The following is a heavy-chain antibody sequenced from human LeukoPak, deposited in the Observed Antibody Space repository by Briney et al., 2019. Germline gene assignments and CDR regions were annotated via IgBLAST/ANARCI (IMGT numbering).Heavy chain of an antibody. Sequence: GASVKVSCKASGHTFTNYHIHWVRQAPGQGVEWMGAVYATGGVAINTQTFPVRVTMTRDTSTGTVYMELSSLRFEDTAIYYCATEAPRSYYFDYLGQGIQVTVSS. CDR2: VYATGGVA. CDR3: ATEAPRSYYFDY. V-gene: IGHV1-46*01. CDR1: GHTFTNYH. J-gene: IGHJ4*02.